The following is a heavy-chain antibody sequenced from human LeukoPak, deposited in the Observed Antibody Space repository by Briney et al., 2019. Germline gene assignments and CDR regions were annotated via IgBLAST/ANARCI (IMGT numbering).Heavy chain of an antibody. V-gene: IGHV1-8*01. CDR3: AIRFPRGSGSAIDY. D-gene: IGHD3-10*01. CDR1: GYTFTSYD. J-gene: IGHJ4*02. Sequence: ASVKVSCKASGYTFTSYDINWVRQATGQGLEWMGWMNPNSANTGYAQNFQGRVTMTRNTSISTAYMELSSLRSEDTAVYYCAIRFPRGSGSAIDYWGQGTLVTVSS. CDR2: MNPNSANT.